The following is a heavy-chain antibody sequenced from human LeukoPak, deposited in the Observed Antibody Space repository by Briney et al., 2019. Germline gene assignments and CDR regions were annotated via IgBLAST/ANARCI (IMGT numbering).Heavy chain of an antibody. D-gene: IGHD4/OR15-4a*01. CDR3: ARGGTMETYYYYYMDV. V-gene: IGHV1-69*13. J-gene: IGHJ6*03. Sequence: ASVKVSCKASGGTFSSHAISWVRQAPGQGLEWMGGIIPIFGTANYAQKFQGRVTITADESTSTAYMELSSLRSEDTAVYYCARGGTMETYYYYYMDVWGKGTTVTISS. CDR1: GGTFSSHA. CDR2: IIPIFGTA.